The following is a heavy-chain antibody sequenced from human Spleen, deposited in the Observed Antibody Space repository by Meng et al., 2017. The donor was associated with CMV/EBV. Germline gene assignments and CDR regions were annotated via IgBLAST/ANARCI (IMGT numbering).Heavy chain of an antibody. CDR2: INHSGST. V-gene: IGHV4-34*01. J-gene: IGHJ4*02. CDR1: GGSFSGYY. CDR3: ASYSRGYNPH. Sequence: SETLSLTCAVYGGSFSGYYWSWIRQPPGKGLEWIGEINHSGSTNYNPSLKSRVTISVDTSKNQFSLKLSSVTAADTAVYYCASYSRGYNPHWGQGTLVTVSS. D-gene: IGHD5-24*01.